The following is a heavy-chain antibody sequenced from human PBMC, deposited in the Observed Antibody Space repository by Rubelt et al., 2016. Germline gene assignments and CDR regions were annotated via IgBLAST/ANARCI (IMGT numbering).Heavy chain of an antibody. Sequence: QVQLQESGPGLVKPSQTLSLTCTVSGGSISSGGYYWSWIRQPPGKGLEWIGEINHSGSTNYNPSLNGRVTILVDMAKNQFSLELSSVTGADTAVYYCARGHVAVAGIVWFDPWGQGTLVTVSS. CDR2: INHSGST. CDR3: ARGHVAVAGIVWFDP. D-gene: IGHD6-19*01. CDR1: GGSISSGGYY. J-gene: IGHJ5*02. V-gene: IGHV4-31*03.